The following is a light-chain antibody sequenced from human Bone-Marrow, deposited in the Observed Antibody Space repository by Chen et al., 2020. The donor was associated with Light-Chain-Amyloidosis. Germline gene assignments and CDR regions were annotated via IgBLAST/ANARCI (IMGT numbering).Light chain of an antibody. Sequence: SYVLTQPSSVSVAPGQTATIACGGNNIGSTSVPWYQQTPGQAPLLVVYDDSDRPSGIPERLSGSNSGNTATLTISRVEAGEEADYYCQVWDRSSDRPVFGGGTKLTVL. CDR3: QVWDRSSDRPV. J-gene: IGLJ3*02. CDR1: NIGSTS. CDR2: DDS. V-gene: IGLV3-21*02.